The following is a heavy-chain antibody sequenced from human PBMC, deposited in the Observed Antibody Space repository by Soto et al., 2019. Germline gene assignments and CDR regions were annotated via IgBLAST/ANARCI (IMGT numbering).Heavy chain of an antibody. J-gene: IGHJ4*02. D-gene: IGHD3-3*01. Sequence: EVQLVESGGGLVQPGGSLRLSCAVSGFTFSAYWMSWVRQAPGKGLEWVANIKEDGSAKYYGDSVKDRFTISRDNDKNSLYLQMNRLRAEDTAVYYCARGRQFTIFGVIYFDYWGRGTLVAVSS. CDR3: ARGRQFTIFGVIYFDY. CDR1: GFTFSAYW. V-gene: IGHV3-7*01. CDR2: IKEDGSAK.